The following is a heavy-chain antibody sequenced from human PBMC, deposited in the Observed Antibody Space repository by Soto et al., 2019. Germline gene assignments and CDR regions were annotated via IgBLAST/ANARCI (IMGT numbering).Heavy chain of an antibody. Sequence: EVQVLESGGGLVQPGGSLRLSCAASGFTFSECAMSWVRQAAGKGLEWVSGIGASGRDTFYTDSVRGRFTISRDNSKDILFLQMNNLRVEDTAVYYCVKEGERRRTDFDYWGQGTLVTVSS. J-gene: IGHJ4*02. CDR1: GFTFSECA. CDR3: VKEGERRRTDFDY. V-gene: IGHV3-23*01. CDR2: IGASGRDT. D-gene: IGHD1-1*01.